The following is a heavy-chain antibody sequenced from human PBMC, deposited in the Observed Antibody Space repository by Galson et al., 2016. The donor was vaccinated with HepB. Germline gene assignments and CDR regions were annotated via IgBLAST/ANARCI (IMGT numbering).Heavy chain of an antibody. Sequence: SLRLSCAASGFTFSSYTMTWFRQAPGRGLEWVASLSGSRGYIYYADSVKGRFTISRDNTKNSLSLQMNSLRVDDTAVYYCARGGGSASSWGQGTLVLV. D-gene: IGHD3-10*01. V-gene: IGHV3-21*01. J-gene: IGHJ5*02. CDR3: ARGGGSASS. CDR1: GFTFSSYT. CDR2: LSGSRGYI.